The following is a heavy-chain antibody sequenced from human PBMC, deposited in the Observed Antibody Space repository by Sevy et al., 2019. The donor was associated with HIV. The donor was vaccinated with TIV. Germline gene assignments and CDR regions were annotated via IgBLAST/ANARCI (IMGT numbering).Heavy chain of an antibody. CDR3: ARDRGTMGPLEDAFDI. D-gene: IGHD1-7*01. Sequence: GGSLRLSCAASGFTFSSYAMHWVRQAPGKGLEWVAVISYDGSNKYYADSVKGRFTISRDNSKNTLYLQMNSLRAEDTAVYYCARDRGTMGPLEDAFDIWGQGTMVTVSS. V-gene: IGHV3-30-3*01. CDR1: GFTFSSYA. J-gene: IGHJ3*02. CDR2: ISYDGSNK.